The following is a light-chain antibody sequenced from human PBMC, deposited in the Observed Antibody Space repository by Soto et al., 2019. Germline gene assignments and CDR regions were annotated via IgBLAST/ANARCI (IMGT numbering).Light chain of an antibody. CDR2: GAS. V-gene: IGKV3-20*01. J-gene: IGKJ2*01. Sequence: EIVVTQSAGTLSLSPGEIATLSCRASQSVSSRYLAWYQQKPGQAPGVLLYGASSRATGIPDRFSGSGSGTDFTLTISRLEPEDFAVYCCLQYGRAPPYTFGQGTKLDIK. CDR1: QSVSSRY. CDR3: LQYGRAPPYT.